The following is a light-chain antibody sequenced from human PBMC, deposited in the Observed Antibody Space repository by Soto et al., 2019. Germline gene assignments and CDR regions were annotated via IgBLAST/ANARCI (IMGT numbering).Light chain of an antibody. V-gene: IGLV2-11*01. J-gene: IGLJ3*02. CDR1: SSEVGAYNY. CDR2: DVS. Sequence: QSVLTQPRSVSGSPGQSVTISCTGTSSEVGAYNYVSWYQHHPGKAPKVMIYDVSERPSGVPDRFSGSKSDNKASLTISGLQSEDEADYYCCSYAGSYSLVFGGGTKLTVL. CDR3: CSYAGSYSLV.